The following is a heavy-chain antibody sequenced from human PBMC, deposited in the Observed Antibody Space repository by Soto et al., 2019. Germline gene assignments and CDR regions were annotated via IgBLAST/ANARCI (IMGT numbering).Heavy chain of an antibody. V-gene: IGHV1-18*01. Sequence: GASVKVSCKASGYTFTSYGISWVRQAPGQGLEWMGWISAYNGNTNYAQKLQGRVTMTTDTSTSTAYMELRSLRSDDTAVYYCAIAVFFCVGSCADRDAFDFWGQGTMVTVSS. J-gene: IGHJ3*01. CDR1: GYTFTSYG. CDR2: ISAYNGNT. D-gene: IGHD3-3*01. CDR3: AIAVFFCVGSCADRDAFDF.